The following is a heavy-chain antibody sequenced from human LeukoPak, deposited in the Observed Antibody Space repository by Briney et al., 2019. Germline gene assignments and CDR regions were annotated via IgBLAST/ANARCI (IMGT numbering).Heavy chain of an antibody. CDR1: GFTFSSYA. CDR3: ARDRHIAAAGYYFDY. V-gene: IGHV3-30*04. J-gene: IGHJ4*02. D-gene: IGHD6-25*01. CDR2: IADDGKDK. Sequence: GGSLRLSCAASGFTFSSYAMHWVRQAPGKGLEWVAVIADDGKDKHYVESVKGRFTISRDNSKNTLYLQMNSLRVEDTAVYYCARDRHIAAAGYYFDYWGQGTLVTVSS.